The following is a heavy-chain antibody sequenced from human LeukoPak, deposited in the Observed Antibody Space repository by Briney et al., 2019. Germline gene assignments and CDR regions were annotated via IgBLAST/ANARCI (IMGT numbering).Heavy chain of an antibody. J-gene: IGHJ4*02. CDR1: GFTFHNYA. Sequence: PGGSLRLSCAASGFTFHNYAMSWARQAPGKGLEWVSVVSGSGANTYYADFVQGRFTTSRDNSKNTLFLQMSSLRTEDTAVYYCARDRVTGTLDFDSWGQGTLVTVSS. CDR3: ARDRVTGTLDFDS. D-gene: IGHD1-7*01. V-gene: IGHV3-23*01. CDR2: VSGSGANT.